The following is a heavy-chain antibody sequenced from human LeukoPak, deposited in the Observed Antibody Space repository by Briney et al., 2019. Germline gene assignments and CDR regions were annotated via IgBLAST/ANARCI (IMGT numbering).Heavy chain of an antibody. D-gene: IGHD6-13*01. CDR2: IYHSGST. V-gene: IGHV4-59*01. Sequence: MPSETLSLTCSVSGGSITSYDWIWIRQPPGKEVEGSGYIYHSGSTNYNPSLKSRVTISIDTSRNQFSLNLTSVTATDTAVYYCARLSRSSRVFFFDYWGQGNLVTVSS. CDR3: ARLSRSSRVFFFDY. J-gene: IGHJ4*02. CDR1: GGSITSYD.